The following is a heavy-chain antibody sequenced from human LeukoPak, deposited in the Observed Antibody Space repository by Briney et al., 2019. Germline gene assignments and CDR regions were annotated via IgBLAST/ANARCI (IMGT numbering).Heavy chain of an antibody. CDR2: IYYSGST. Sequence: SQTLSLTCTVSGGSISSGGYYWSWIRQHPGKGLEWIGYIYYSGSTYYNPSLKSRVTISVDTSKNQFSLKLSSVTAADTAVYYCARVSYYDSSARNIIDYWGQGTLVTVSS. CDR1: GGSISSGGYY. J-gene: IGHJ4*02. CDR3: ARVSYYDSSARNIIDY. D-gene: IGHD3-22*01. V-gene: IGHV4-31*03.